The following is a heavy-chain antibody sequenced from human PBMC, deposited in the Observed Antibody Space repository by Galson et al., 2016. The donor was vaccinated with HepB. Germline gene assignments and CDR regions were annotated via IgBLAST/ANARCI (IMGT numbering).Heavy chain of an antibody. CDR3: TRRREDILLVKGETRGFDI. CDR2: IRSEANTYAT. J-gene: IGHJ3*02. D-gene: IGHD2-8*02. Sequence: SLRLSCAASGFTFSGSAVHWVRQAYGKGLEWVGRIRSEANTYATAYGAAVKGRFTISKDDSKNTADLQMNSLKTEDTAIYYCTRRREDILLVKGETRGFDIWGPGTMVTGSS. CDR1: GFTFSGSA. V-gene: IGHV3-73*01.